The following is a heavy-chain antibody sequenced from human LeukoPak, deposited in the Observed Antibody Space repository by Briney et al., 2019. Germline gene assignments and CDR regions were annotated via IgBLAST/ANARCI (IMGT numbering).Heavy chain of an antibody. D-gene: IGHD5-12*01. CDR1: GFTFSNYA. CDR2: ISGSGGTT. Sequence: GGSLRLSCATSGFTFSNYAVSWVRQALGKGLEWVSSISGSGGTTYYADSVKGRFTISRDNSKNTLYLQMNSLRAEDTAVYYCAKDPYRASSGLVDYWGQGTLVTVSS. CDR3: AKDPYRASSGLVDY. V-gene: IGHV3-23*01. J-gene: IGHJ4*02.